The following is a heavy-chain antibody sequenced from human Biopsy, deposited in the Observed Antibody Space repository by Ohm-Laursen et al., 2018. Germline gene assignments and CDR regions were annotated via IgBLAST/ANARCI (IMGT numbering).Heavy chain of an antibody. Sequence: SLRLSCAASGFNFRDYNMNRIRQAPGKGLEWISHISSSSTTIYYGDVVRGRFTISRDNDKNSLFLQMNSLRADDTAVYYCTGRYDIGAYGVDVWGQGTTVIVSS. CDR3: TGRYDIGAYGVDV. J-gene: IGHJ6*02. D-gene: IGHD3-9*01. CDR1: GFNFRDYN. V-gene: IGHV3-11*01. CDR2: ISSSSTTI.